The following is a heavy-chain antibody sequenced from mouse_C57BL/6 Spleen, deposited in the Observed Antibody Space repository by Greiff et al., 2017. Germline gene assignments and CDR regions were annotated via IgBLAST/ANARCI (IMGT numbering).Heavy chain of an antibody. CDR3: AGYYGGCSAWFAY. CDR1: GFNIKDYY. V-gene: IGHV14-2*01. CDR2: IDPEDGET. D-gene: IGHD1-1*02. Sequence: EVKLQESGAELVKPGASVKLSCTASGFNIKDYYMHWVKQRTEQGLEWIGRIDPEDGETKYAPKFQGKATITADTSSNTAYLQLSSLTSEDTAVDYCAGYYGGCSAWFAYWGQGTLVTVSA. J-gene: IGHJ3*01.